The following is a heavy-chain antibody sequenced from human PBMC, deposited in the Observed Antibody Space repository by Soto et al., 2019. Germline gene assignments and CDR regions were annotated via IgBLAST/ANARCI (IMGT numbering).Heavy chain of an antibody. CDR2: MNPNTGNT. Sequence: QVQLVQSGAEVKKPGASVKVSCKASGYTFVDYDINWVRQAAGQGLEWRGWMNPNTGNTAYAQKCQGRLTLARDTSISTAYMDLNSLTSEDTAVYYCARGFGSYSDHWAQGTLVTVSS. CDR3: ARGFGSYSDH. V-gene: IGHV1-8*01. D-gene: IGHD3-10*01. J-gene: IGHJ5*02. CDR1: GYTFVDYD.